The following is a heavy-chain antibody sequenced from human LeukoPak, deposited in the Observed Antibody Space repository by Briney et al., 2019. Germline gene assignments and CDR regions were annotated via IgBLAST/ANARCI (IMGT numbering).Heavy chain of an antibody. Sequence: SETLSLTCAVYGGSFSGYYWSWIRQPPGEGLEWIGEINHSGSTNYNPSLKSRVTISVDTSKNQFSLNLSSMTAADTAVYYCTIRGPGDWGQGTLVTVSS. J-gene: IGHJ4*02. CDR3: TIRGPGD. CDR2: INHSGST. D-gene: IGHD3-10*01. CDR1: GGSFSGYY. V-gene: IGHV4-34*01.